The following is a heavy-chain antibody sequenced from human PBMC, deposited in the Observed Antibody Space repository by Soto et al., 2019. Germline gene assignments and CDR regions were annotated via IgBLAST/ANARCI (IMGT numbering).Heavy chain of an antibody. CDR3: AREIVDSSSWYDAYGMDV. CDR2: IIPIFGTA. Sequence: GASVKVSCKASGGTFSSYAISWVRQAPGQGLEWMGGIIPIFGTANYAQKFQGRVTITADESTSTAYMELSSLRSEDTAVYYCAREIVDSSSWYDAYGMDVWGQGTTVTVS. CDR1: GGTFSSYA. V-gene: IGHV1-69*13. J-gene: IGHJ6*02. D-gene: IGHD6-13*01.